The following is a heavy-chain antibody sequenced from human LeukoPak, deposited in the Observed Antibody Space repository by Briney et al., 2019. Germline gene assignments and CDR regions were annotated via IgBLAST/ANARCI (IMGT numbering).Heavy chain of an antibody. V-gene: IGHV3-23*01. CDR3: AKRGVVIRVILVGFHKEAYYFDS. D-gene: IGHD3-22*01. J-gene: IGHJ4*02. CDR1: GITLSNYG. Sequence: GGSLRLSCAVSGITLSNYGMSWVRQAPGKGLEWVAGIGGSGGRTNYADSVKGRFTISRDNSRNTVYLQINSLRAEDTAVYFCAKRGVVIRVILVGFHKEAYYFDSWGQGALVSVSS. CDR2: IGGSGGRT.